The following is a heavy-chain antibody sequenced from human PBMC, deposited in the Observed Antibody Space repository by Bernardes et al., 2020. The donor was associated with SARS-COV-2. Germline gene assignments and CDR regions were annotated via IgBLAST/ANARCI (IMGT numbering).Heavy chain of an antibody. V-gene: IGHV4-61*01. Sequence: SETLSLTCTVSGGSVSSGSYYWNWIRQPPGKGLEWIGYFYYSGSTNYNPSLKSRVTISVDTSKNQFSLKLNSVTAADTAVYYCARDQDDWGQGTQVTVSS. J-gene: IGHJ4*02. CDR1: GGSVSSGSYY. CDR2: FYYSGST. CDR3: ARDQDD.